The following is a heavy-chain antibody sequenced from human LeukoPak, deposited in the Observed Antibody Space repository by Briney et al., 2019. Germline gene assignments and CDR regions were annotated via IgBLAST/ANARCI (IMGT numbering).Heavy chain of an antibody. CDR2: IDWNGGRT. Sequence: PGGSLRLSCAASGFTFGDYGMTWVRQAPGKGPEWVSGIDWNGGRTGYADSVKGRFTISRDNAKNSLYLQMNSLRAEDTAPYYCATGLSGLSDTFDIWGQGTMVSVSS. D-gene: IGHD3-3*01. J-gene: IGHJ3*02. CDR1: GFTFGDYG. V-gene: IGHV3-20*04. CDR3: ATGLSGLSDTFDI.